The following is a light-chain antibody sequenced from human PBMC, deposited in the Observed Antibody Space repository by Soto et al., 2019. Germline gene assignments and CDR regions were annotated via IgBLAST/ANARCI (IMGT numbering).Light chain of an antibody. CDR1: QSVSSY. CDR3: QQRSNLLT. J-gene: IGKJ4*01. CDR2: DAS. V-gene: IGKV3-11*01. Sequence: EIVLTQSPATLSLSPGERATLSCRASQSVSSYLAWYQQKPGQAPRLLIYDASNRATGIPARFSGSGSGTDFTLTISSLEPEDFAVDDCQQRSNLLTFGGGTKVEIK.